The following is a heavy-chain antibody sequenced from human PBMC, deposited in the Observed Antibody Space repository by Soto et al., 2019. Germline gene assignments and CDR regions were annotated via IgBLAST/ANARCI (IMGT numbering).Heavy chain of an antibody. D-gene: IGHD1-20*01. CDR2: ISSSSSYI. CDR1: GFTFSSYA. V-gene: IGHV3-21*01. CDR3: ARDITGTTGGY. J-gene: IGHJ4*02. Sequence: EVQLLESGGGLVQPGGSLRLSCAASGFTFSSYAMSWVRQAPGKGLEWVSAISSSSSYIYYADSVKGRFTISRDNAKNSLYLQMNSLRAEDTAVYYCARDITGTTGGYWGQGTLVTVSS.